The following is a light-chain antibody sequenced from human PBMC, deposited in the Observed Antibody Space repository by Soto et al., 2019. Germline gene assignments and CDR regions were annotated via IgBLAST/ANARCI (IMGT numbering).Light chain of an antibody. CDR2: AAS. V-gene: IGKV1-39*01. CDR1: QSISSY. J-gene: IGKJ2*01. CDR3: QQSYSTPYT. Sequence: DIQMTQSPSSLSASVGDRVTITCRPSQSISSYLNWYQQKPGKAPKLLIYAASTLQSGVPSRFSGSGSGTDFTLTISSLPPEDFATYYCQQSYSTPYTFGQGTKLEIK.